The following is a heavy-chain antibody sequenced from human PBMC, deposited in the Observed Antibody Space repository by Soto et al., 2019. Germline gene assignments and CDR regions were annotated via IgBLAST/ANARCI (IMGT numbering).Heavy chain of an antibody. J-gene: IGHJ4*02. CDR2: ISWNSGSI. CDR1: GFTFDDYA. V-gene: IGHV3-9*01. Sequence: EVQLVESGGGLVQPGRSLRLSCAASGFTFDDYAMHWVRQAPGKGLEWVSGISWNSGSIGYADSVKGRFTISRDNAKNSLYLQMNSLRAEDTALYYCATLNRRITMVRGVTELDYWGQGTLVTVSS. CDR3: ATLNRRITMVRGVTELDY. D-gene: IGHD3-10*01.